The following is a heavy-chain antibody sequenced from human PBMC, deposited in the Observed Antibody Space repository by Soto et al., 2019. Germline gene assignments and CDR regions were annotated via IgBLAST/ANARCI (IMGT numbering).Heavy chain of an antibody. D-gene: IGHD6-6*01. J-gene: IGHJ5*02. V-gene: IGHV1-18*01. CDR2: VSPYNGYT. CDR3: ASHRRGENQQPVFDP. Sequence: QVQLLQSGGEVKEPGASVKVSCKTSGYTFTSYAISWVRQAPGQGLEWLGWVSPYNGYTSYAQRFQSRLTMATDTSTMTAYMDLRSLTSDDTAVYYCASHRRGENQQPVFDPWGQGTLVTVSS. CDR1: GYTFTSYA.